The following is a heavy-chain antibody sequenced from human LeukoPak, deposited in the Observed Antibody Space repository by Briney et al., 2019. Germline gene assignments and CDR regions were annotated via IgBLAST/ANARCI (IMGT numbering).Heavy chain of an antibody. J-gene: IGHJ3*01. CDR2: IYPEDYDT. CDR3: ATHRTPDWYEARDAFAL. V-gene: IGHV5-51*01. D-gene: IGHD1-1*01. CDR1: GYNFPNYW. Sequence: GDSLKISCEASGYNFPNYWIGWVRQMPGKGLEWMGIIYPEDYDTRYNPSFEGQVTISADRSSNTAYLYWASLKASDTAMYFCATHRTPDWYEARDAFALWGQGTMVTVSS.